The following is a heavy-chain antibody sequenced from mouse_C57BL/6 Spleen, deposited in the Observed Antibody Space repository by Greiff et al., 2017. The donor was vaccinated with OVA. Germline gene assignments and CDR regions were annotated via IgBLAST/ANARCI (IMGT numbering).Heavy chain of an antibody. CDR3: AREDYGIPAWFAY. CDR2: INPNNGGT. V-gene: IGHV1-22*01. D-gene: IGHD2-1*01. Sequence: VQLQQSGPELVKPGASVKMSCKASGYTFTDYNMHWVKQSHGKSLEWIGYINPNNGGTSYNQKFKGKATLTVNKSSSTAYMELRSLTSEDSAVYDCAREDYGIPAWFAYWGQGTLVTVSA. J-gene: IGHJ3*01. CDR1: GYTFTDYN.